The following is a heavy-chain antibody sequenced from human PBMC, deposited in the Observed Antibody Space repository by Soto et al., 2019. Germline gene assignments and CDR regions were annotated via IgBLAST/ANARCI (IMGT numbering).Heavy chain of an antibody. D-gene: IGHD3-22*01. Sequence: EVQLLESGGGLVQPGGSLRLSCAASGLTFSSYAISWVRQAPGKGLEWVSTISGSAVYIDYADSVKGRFTISRDNANNSLYLQMNSLRAEDTATYYCVRDGLDYYDTERLYFDNWGQGTLVTVSS. J-gene: IGHJ4*02. CDR2: ISGSAVYI. V-gene: IGHV3-23*01. CDR1: GLTFSSYA. CDR3: VRDGLDYYDTERLYFDN.